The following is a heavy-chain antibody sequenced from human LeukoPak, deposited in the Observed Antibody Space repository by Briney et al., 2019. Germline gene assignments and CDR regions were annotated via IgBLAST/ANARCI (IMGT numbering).Heavy chain of an antibody. CDR3: ARDRSSWYDY. CDR2: IYSSGST. D-gene: IGHD6-13*01. Sequence: GGSLRLSCAASGFTVSSNYMSWVRQAPGKGLEWVSVIYSSGSTYYADSVKGRFTISRDNSKNTLYLQMNSLRAEDTAVYYCARDRSSWYDYWGQGTLVTVSS. V-gene: IGHV3-53*01. CDR1: GFTVSSNY. J-gene: IGHJ4*02.